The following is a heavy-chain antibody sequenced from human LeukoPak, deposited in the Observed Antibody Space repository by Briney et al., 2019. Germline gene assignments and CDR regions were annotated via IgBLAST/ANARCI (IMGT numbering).Heavy chain of an antibody. V-gene: IGHV1-18*04. Sequence: ASVKVSCKASGYTFTSYGISWVRQAPGQGLEWMGWISAYNGDTNYAQKLLGRVTMTTDTSTSTAYMELRSLRSDDTAVYYCARSALIAVAGKDDYWGQGTLVTVSS. J-gene: IGHJ4*02. D-gene: IGHD6-19*01. CDR2: ISAYNGDT. CDR1: GYTFTSYG. CDR3: ARSALIAVAGKDDY.